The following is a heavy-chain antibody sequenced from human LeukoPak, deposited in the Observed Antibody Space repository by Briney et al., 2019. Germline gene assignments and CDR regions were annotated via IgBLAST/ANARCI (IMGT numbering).Heavy chain of an antibody. J-gene: IGHJ6*03. V-gene: IGHV7-4-1*02. CDR3: ARDGPGDYGSGSRYYYYYYMDV. CDR2: IHPNTGNP. CDR1: GYTFTDYA. Sequence: ASVTVSCKASGYTFTDYAMNWVRQAPGQGLEWMGWIHPNTGNPTYAQGFTGRFVFSLDTSVSTAYLQISSLKAEDTAVYYCARDGPGDYGSGSRYYYYYYMDVWGKGTTVTVSS. D-gene: IGHD3-10*01.